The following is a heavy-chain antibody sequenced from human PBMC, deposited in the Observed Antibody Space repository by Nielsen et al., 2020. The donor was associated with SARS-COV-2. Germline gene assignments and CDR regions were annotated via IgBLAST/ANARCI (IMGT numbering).Heavy chain of an antibody. J-gene: IGHJ4*02. D-gene: IGHD6-19*01. CDR2: ISGSGGST. CDR1: GFTFSKYA. V-gene: IGHV3-23*01. Sequence: GESLKISCAASGFTFSKYAMTWVRQGPGKGLEWVSSISGSGGSTYYADSVKGRFTISRDNSKNTLYLQMNSLRAEDTAVYYCAKDKGDIAVAENFDYWGQGTLVTVSS. CDR3: AKDKGDIAVAENFDY.